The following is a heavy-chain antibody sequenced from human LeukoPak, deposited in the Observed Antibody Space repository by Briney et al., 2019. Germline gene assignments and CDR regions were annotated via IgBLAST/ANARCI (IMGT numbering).Heavy chain of an antibody. V-gene: IGHV3-23*01. J-gene: IGHJ4*02. CDR1: GFTFSSYA. D-gene: IGHD1-26*01. Sequence: GSLRLSCAASGFTFSSYATSWVRQAPGKGLEWVSAISGSGGSTYYADSVKGRFTISRDNSKNTLYLQMNSLRAEDTAVYYCAKDFKTSYCVDYWGQGTLVTVSS. CDR2: ISGSGGST. CDR3: AKDFKTSYCVDY.